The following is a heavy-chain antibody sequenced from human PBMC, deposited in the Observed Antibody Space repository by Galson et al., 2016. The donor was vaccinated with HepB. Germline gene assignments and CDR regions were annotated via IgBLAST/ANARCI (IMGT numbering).Heavy chain of an antibody. CDR1: GSKFTRHW. J-gene: IGHJ4*02. CDR2: VYGGDSDT. D-gene: IGHD1-1*01. Sequence: QSGAEVKKPGESLKISCQGSGSKFTRHWIAWVRQMPGKGLEWMGMVYGGDSDTRYSPSFQGQVTFSSDKTSNTAFLQWSSLKASDTAMYYCARLNADGRYYFDHWGQGTLVTVSS. CDR3: ARLNADGRYYFDH. V-gene: IGHV5-51*01.